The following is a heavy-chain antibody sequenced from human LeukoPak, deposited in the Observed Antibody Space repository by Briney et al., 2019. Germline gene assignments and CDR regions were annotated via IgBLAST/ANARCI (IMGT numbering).Heavy chain of an antibody. Sequence: PGGSLRLSCAASGFTFSSYEMNWVRQAPGKGLEWVSAISGSGGSTYYADSVKGRFTISRDNSKNTLYLQMNSLRAEDTAVYYCAKHPFMITFGGVIVPYFDYWGQGTLVTVSS. CDR3: AKHPFMITFGGVIVPYFDY. J-gene: IGHJ4*02. D-gene: IGHD3-16*02. CDR1: GFTFSSYE. V-gene: IGHV3-23*01. CDR2: ISGSGGST.